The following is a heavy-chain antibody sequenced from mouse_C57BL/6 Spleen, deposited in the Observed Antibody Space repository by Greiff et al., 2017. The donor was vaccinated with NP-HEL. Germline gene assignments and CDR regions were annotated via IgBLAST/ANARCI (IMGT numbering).Heavy chain of an antibody. CDR2: IDPSDSAT. CDR3: ARGELRYGSSFDY. Sequence: QVQLQQPGAELVRPGSSVKLSCKASGYTFTSYWMHWVKQRPIQGLEWIGNIDPSDSATNYNQKFKDKDTLTVDKSSSTAYMPLSRLTSEDSTVYYCARGELRYGSSFDYWGQGTTLTVSS. V-gene: IGHV1-52*01. J-gene: IGHJ2*01. CDR1: GYTFTSYW. D-gene: IGHD1-1*01.